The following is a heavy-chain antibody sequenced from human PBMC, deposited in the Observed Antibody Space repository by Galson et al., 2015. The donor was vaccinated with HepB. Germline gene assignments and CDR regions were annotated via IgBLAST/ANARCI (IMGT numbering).Heavy chain of an antibody. D-gene: IGHD3-22*01. CDR3: AKDLPDSAFDY. J-gene: IGHJ4*02. V-gene: IGHV3-30*18. CDR2: ISYDGSNK. CDR1: GFTFSSYG. Sequence: SLRLSCAASGFTFSSYGMHWVRQAPGKGLEWVAVISYDGSNKYYADSVKGRFTISRDNSKNTLYLQMNSLRAEDTAVYYCAKDLPDSAFDYWGQGTLVTVSS.